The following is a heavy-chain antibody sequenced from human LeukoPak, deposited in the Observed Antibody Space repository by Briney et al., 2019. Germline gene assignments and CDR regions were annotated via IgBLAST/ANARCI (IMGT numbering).Heavy chain of an antibody. CDR3: TRPSTGYSYGYWFDP. CDR1: GFTFSSYA. V-gene: IGHV3-73*01. CDR2: IRSKANSYAT. D-gene: IGHD5-18*01. J-gene: IGHJ5*02. Sequence: PGGSLRLSCAASGFTFSSYAMHWVRQASGKGLEWVGRIRSKANSYATAYAASVKGRFTISRDDSKNTAYLQMNSLKTEDTAVYYCTRPSTGYSYGYWFDPWGQGTRVTVSS.